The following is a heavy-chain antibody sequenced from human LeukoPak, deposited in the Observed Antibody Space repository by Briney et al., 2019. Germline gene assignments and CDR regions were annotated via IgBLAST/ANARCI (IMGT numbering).Heavy chain of an antibody. CDR2: ISSDGGSK. Sequence: GGSLRLSCSASGFTFSSFAMHWVRQAPGKGLEYVSSISSDGGSKYYADSVKDRFTISRDNSKNTLYLQMSSLRPEDTAVFYCVRRYTAYDHWGQGTLVTVSS. V-gene: IGHV3-64D*06. D-gene: IGHD5-12*01. CDR3: VRRYTAYDH. J-gene: IGHJ4*02. CDR1: GFTFSSFA.